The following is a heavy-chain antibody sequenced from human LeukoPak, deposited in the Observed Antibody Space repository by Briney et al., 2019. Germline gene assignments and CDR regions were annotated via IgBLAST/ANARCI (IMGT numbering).Heavy chain of an antibody. D-gene: IGHD1-26*01. J-gene: IGHJ5*02. CDR3: AKDQGGS. Sequence: GGSLRLSCAASGFAFSIYAIHWVRQAPGKGLEWVAVISYDGSNKYYADSVKGRFTISRDNSKNTLYLQMNSLRAEDTAVYYCAKDQGGSWGQGTLVTVSS. CDR1: GFAFSIYA. V-gene: IGHV3-30*04. CDR2: ISYDGSNK.